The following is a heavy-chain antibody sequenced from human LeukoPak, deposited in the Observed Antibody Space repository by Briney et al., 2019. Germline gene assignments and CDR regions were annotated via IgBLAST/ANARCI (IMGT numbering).Heavy chain of an antibody. J-gene: IGHJ4*02. V-gene: IGHV1-2*06. CDR3: ARDDGDSPFDY. CDR1: GYTFTGYY. D-gene: IGHD4-17*01. Sequence: GASVKVSCKASGYTFTGYYMHWVRQAPGQGLEWMGRINPNSGGTNYAQTFQGRVTMTRATSISTAYMELSRLRSDATAVYYCARDDGDSPFDYWGQGTLVTVSS. CDR2: INPNSGGT.